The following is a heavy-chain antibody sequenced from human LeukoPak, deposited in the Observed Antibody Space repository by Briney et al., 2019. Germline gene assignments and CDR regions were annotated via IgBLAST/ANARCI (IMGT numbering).Heavy chain of an antibody. CDR3: VKGDYSGYTFPAFDY. Sequence: QPGGSLRLSCSASGFTFSYYAMHWVRQAPGKGLEYVSGITSSGGSTYYTDSVKGRFTISRDNSNNTLYLQMSGLRAEDTAVYYCVKGDYSGYTFPAFDYWGQGTLVSVSS. CDR1: GFTFSYYA. CDR2: ITSSGGST. J-gene: IGHJ4*02. D-gene: IGHD5-12*01. V-gene: IGHV3-64D*06.